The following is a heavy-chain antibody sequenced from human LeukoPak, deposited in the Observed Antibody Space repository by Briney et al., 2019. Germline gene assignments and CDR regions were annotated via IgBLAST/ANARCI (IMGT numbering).Heavy chain of an antibody. V-gene: IGHV3-48*02. CDR2: ISSSSSTI. D-gene: IGHD3-16*01. J-gene: IGHJ4*02. CDR3: ARESGIMITFGGVRCFDY. CDR1: GFTFSSYS. Sequence: GGSLRLSCAASGFTFSSYSMTWVRQAPGKGLEWVSYISSSSSTIYYADSVKGRFTISRDNAKNSLYLQMNSLRDEDTAVYYCARESGIMITFGGVRCFDYWGQGTLVTVSS.